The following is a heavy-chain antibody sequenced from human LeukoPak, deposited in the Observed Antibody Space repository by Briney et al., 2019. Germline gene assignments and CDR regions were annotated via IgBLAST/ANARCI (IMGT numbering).Heavy chain of an antibody. J-gene: IGHJ4*02. CDR1: GFTFGSYS. CDR3: ARDQGYFDY. Sequence: GGSLRLSCAASGFTFGSYSMNWVRQAPGKGLEWVSYISSSSSTIYYADSVKGRFTISRDNAKNSLYLQMNGLRDEDTAVYYCARDQGYFDYWGQGTLVTVSS. V-gene: IGHV3-48*02. CDR2: ISSSSSTI.